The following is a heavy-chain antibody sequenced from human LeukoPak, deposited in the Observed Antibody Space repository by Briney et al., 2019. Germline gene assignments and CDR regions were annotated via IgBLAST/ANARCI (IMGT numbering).Heavy chain of an antibody. Sequence: SQTLSLTCVISGDSVSSNSAAWNWIRQSPSGGLEWLGRTYYRSKWYTNYAVSVKSRIIINADTSKNQFSLQLDSVTPEDTAVYFRAKEMTGSAFDIWGQGTMVTVSS. CDR2: TYYRSKWYT. J-gene: IGHJ3*02. CDR1: GDSVSSNSAA. V-gene: IGHV6-1*01. D-gene: IGHD1-14*01. CDR3: AKEMTGSAFDI.